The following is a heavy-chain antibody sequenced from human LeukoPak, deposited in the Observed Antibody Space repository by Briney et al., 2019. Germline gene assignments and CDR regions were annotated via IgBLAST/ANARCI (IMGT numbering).Heavy chain of an antibody. Sequence: GGSLRLSCAASGFTFSNYAMNWVRQAPGKGLEWVSAISGSGGSTYYADSVKGRFTISRDNSKNTLYLQMNSLRAEDTAVYYCAKGHDSSGLSMYFDYWGQGTLVTVSS. D-gene: IGHD3-22*01. J-gene: IGHJ4*02. CDR2: ISGSGGST. V-gene: IGHV3-23*01. CDR3: AKGHDSSGLSMYFDY. CDR1: GFTFSNYA.